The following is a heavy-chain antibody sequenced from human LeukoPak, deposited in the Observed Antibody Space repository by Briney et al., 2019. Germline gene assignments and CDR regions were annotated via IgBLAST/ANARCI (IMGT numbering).Heavy chain of an antibody. CDR2: ISSSSSYI. D-gene: IGHD4-17*01. Sequence: GGSLRLSCAASGFTFSSYSMNWVRQAPGKGLEWVSSISSSSSYIYYADSVKGRFTIPRDNAKNSLYLQMNSLRAEDTAVYYCARDLGDYEAFDIWGQGTMVTVSS. V-gene: IGHV3-21*01. CDR1: GFTFSSYS. J-gene: IGHJ3*02. CDR3: ARDLGDYEAFDI.